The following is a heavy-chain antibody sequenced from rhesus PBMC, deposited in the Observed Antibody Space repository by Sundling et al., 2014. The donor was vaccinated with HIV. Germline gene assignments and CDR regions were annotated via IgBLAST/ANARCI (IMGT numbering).Heavy chain of an antibody. J-gene: IGHJ6*01. CDR3: GKDYVSVGYGSSYGLDS. CDR2: INSGGGST. V-gene: IGHV3S42*01. D-gene: IGHD4-29*01. CDR1: GFTFSSYG. Sequence: EVQLVETGGGLVQPGGSLKLSCAASGFTFSSYGMSWVRQAPGKGLEWVSAINSGGGSTYYADSVKGRFTISRDNSKNTVSLQMNSLRAEDTAVYYCGKDYVSVGYGSSYGLDSWGQGVVVTVSS.